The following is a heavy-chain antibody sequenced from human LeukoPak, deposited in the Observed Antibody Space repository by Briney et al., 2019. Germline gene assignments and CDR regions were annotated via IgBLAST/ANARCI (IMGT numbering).Heavy chain of an antibody. CDR2: MNPNSGNT. Sequence: ASVKVSCKASGYTFTSYDINWVRQATGQGLEWMGWMNPNSGNTGYAQKFQGRVTMTRNTSISTAYMELRSLRSDDTAVYYCARSHTSRDWFDPWGQGTLVTISS. CDR1: GYTFTSYD. V-gene: IGHV1-8*01. D-gene: IGHD5-24*01. J-gene: IGHJ5*02. CDR3: ARSHTSRDWFDP.